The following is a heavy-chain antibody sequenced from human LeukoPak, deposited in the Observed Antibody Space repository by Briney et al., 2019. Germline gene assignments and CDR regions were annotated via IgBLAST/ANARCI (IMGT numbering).Heavy chain of an antibody. Sequence: PGGSLRLSCAASGFTFSSYAMSWVRQAPGKGLEWVSVIYSGGSTYYADSVKGRFTISRDNSKNTLYLQMNSLRAEDTAVYYCARENDGVDYWGQGTLVTVSS. CDR2: IYSGGST. CDR1: GFTFSSYA. D-gene: IGHD1-1*01. V-gene: IGHV3-53*01. J-gene: IGHJ4*02. CDR3: ARENDGVDY.